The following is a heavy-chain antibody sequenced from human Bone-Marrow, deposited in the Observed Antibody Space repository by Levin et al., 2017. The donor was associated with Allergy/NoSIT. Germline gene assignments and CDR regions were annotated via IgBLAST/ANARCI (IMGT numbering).Heavy chain of an antibody. D-gene: IGHD6-6*01. CDR2: IYNTGIT. CDR3: ARCAARIAEIDY. J-gene: IGHJ4*02. Sequence: SETLSLTCTVSGGSMSSYYWSWIRQPPGKGPEWIGYIYNTGITYSNPSLKSRVSISIDTSKNQFSLKLNSATAADTAVYYCARCAARIAEIDYWGQGIPVTVSS. V-gene: IGHV4-59*01. CDR1: GGSMSSYY.